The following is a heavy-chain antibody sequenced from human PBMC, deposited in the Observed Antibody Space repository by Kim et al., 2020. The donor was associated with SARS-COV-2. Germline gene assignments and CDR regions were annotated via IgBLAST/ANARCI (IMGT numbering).Heavy chain of an antibody. Sequence: GGSLRLSCAASGFTFSSRAMSWVRQAPGKGPEWVASVNNGGNAYYADSVKGRFTVSRDITRDTLYLQMNSLRAEDTALYFYAKDHPSSGWPAFDSWGQGTLVTVSS. CDR3: AKDHPSSGWPAFDS. CDR1: GFTFSSRA. J-gene: IGHJ4*02. V-gene: IGHV3-23*01. D-gene: IGHD6-19*01. CDR2: VNNGGNA.